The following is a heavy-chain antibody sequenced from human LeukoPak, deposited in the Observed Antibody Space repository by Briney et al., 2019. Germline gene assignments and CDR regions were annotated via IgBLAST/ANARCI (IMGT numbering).Heavy chain of an antibody. Sequence: GSLRLSCEASGFTFSHFGMHWVRQAPGKGLEWVAVIWSDATNQYYGDSVKGRFTISRDNSENTLYLHLNSLRVDDTAVYYCAKEPREYCSISACPNWFESWGQGTLDTVSS. CDR3: AKEPREYCSISACPNWFES. D-gene: IGHD2-2*01. CDR1: GFTFSHFG. J-gene: IGHJ5*01. V-gene: IGHV3-33*06. CDR2: IWSDATNQ.